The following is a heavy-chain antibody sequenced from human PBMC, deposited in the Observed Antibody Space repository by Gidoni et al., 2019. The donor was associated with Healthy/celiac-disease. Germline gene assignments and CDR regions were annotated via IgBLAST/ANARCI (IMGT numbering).Heavy chain of an antibody. V-gene: IGHV3-9*01. CDR3: ATHPDVAAAGSGY. CDR1: GFTFDDYA. J-gene: IGHJ4*02. CDR2: ISWNSGSI. Sequence: EVQLVESGGGLVQPGRSLRRSCAASGFTFDDYAMHWVRQAPGKGLEWVSGISWNSGSIDYADSVKGRFTISGDNAKNSLYLQMNSLRAEDTALYCCATHPDVAAAGSGYWGQGTLVTVSA. D-gene: IGHD6-13*01.